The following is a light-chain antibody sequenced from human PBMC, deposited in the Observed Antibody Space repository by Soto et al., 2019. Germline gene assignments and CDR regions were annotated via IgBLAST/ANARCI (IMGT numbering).Light chain of an antibody. Sequence: QSALTQPPSASGSPGQSVTISCTGTGSDIGGYNFVSWYQQHPGKVPKLIIYEVNKRPSGVPDRFSGSKSGNTASRTVSGLQADDEADYYCSSYAGTNNRYVFGTGTKLTVL. CDR3: SSYAGTNNRYV. CDR1: GSDIGGYNF. CDR2: EVN. V-gene: IGLV2-8*01. J-gene: IGLJ1*01.